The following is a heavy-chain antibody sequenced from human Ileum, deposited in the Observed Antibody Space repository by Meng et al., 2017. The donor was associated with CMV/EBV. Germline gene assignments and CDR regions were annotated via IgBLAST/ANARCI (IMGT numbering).Heavy chain of an antibody. CDR1: GYSFTSYY. D-gene: IGHD1-26*01. CDR2: INPTGGST. Sequence: ASVKVSCKASGYSFTSYYIHWWRQAPGQGLEGRGVINPTGGSTSYAQKYQGRVTMTRDTSTSKVDMELNSLRSEDTALYYCERSGRLSGSTFVDHWGQGTLVTVSS. V-gene: IGHV1-46*01. J-gene: IGHJ4*02. CDR3: ERSGRLSGSTFVDH.